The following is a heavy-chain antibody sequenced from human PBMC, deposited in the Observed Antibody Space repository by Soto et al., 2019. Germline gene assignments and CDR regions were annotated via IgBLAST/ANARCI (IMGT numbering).Heavy chain of an antibody. Sequence: ASVKVSCKASGYTFTSYGISWVRQAPGQGLEWMGWISAYNGNTNYAQKLQGRVTMTTDTSTSTAYMELRSLRSDDTAVYYCARDSGYCSSTSCYRFYYYYYGMDVWGQGTTVTVSS. J-gene: IGHJ6*02. D-gene: IGHD2-2*02. V-gene: IGHV1-18*01. CDR1: GYTFTSYG. CDR3: ARDSGYCSSTSCYRFYYYYYGMDV. CDR2: ISAYNGNT.